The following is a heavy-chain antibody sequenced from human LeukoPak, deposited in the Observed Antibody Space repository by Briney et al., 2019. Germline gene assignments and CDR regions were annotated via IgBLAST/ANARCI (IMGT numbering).Heavy chain of an antibody. CDR1: GYTFISYN. J-gene: IGHJ4*02. CDR2: IDPRGGSI. CDR3: AIALPGQPLLH. V-gene: IGHV1-46*01. Sequence: ASVRLSCKASGYTFISYNIRWVRQARGQGLEWVGRIDPRGGSIHYAQNFQGRVTMTRDTSTNTVYMELSSLRSEDTAVYYCAIALPGQPLLHWGQGTLVTVSS. D-gene: IGHD6-13*01.